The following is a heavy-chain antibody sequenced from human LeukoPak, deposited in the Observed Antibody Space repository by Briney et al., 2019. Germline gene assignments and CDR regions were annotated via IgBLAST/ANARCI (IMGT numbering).Heavy chain of an antibody. D-gene: IGHD5-18*01. CDR1: GGSISSYY. V-gene: IGHV4-4*07. Sequence: SETLSLTCTVSGGSISSYYWSWIRQPAGKGLEWIGRIYTSGSTNYNPSLKSRVTISVDTSKNQFSLKLSSVTAADTAVYYCARSGRLQLWTRGYYFDYWGQGTLVTVSS. J-gene: IGHJ4*02. CDR2: IYTSGST. CDR3: ARSGRLQLWTRGYYFDY.